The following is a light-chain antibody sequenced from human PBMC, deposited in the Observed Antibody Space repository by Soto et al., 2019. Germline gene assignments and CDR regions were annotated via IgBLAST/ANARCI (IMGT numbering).Light chain of an antibody. V-gene: IGKV1-5*03. CDR3: QHYNSYSLT. Sequence: DLQMPQSPSSLSAFVGDRVTITCRASQSISSWLAWYQQKPGKAPKLLIYKASSLESGVPSRFSGSGSGTEFTLTISSLQPDDFATYYCQHYNSYSLTFGGGTKVDIK. CDR1: QSISSW. CDR2: KAS. J-gene: IGKJ4*01.